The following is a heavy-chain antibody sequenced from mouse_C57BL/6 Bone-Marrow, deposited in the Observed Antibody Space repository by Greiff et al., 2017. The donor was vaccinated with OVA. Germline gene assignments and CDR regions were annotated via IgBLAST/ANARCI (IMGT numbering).Heavy chain of an antibody. CDR3: ARDDYGGAY. CDR2: ISDGGSYT. CDR1: GFTFSSYA. V-gene: IGHV5-4*01. D-gene: IGHD2-4*01. J-gene: IGHJ3*01. Sequence: EVKLVEPGGGLVKPGGSLKLSCAASGFTFSSYAMPWVRQTPEKRLEWVATISDGGSYTYYPDNVKGRFTISRDNAKNNLYLQMSHLKSEDTAMYYCARDDYGGAYWGQGTLVTVSA.